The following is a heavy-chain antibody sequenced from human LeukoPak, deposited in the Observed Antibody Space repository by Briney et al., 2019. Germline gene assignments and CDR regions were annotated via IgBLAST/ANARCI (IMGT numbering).Heavy chain of an antibody. D-gene: IGHD1-26*01. CDR1: GYTFTGYY. J-gene: IGHJ5*02. CDR2: INPNSGGT. V-gene: IGHV1-2*02. CDR3: ARDNSQGDSAWWFDP. Sequence: ASVKVSCKASGYTFTGYYMHWVRQAPGQGLEWMGWINPNSGGTNYAQKFQGRVTMTRDTSISTAYMELSRLRSDDTAVYYCARDNSQGDSAWWFDPWGQGTLVTVSS.